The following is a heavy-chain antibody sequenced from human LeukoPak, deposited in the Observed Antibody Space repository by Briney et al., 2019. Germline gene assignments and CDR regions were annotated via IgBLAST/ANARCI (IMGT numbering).Heavy chain of an antibody. J-gene: IGHJ6*02. CDR1: GFTVSSNY. CDR3: PRVTGGNSGGYYSYYYGIDC. D-gene: IGHD1-26*01. CDR2: IYSGGST. Sequence: GGSLRLSCAASGFTVSSNYMSWVRQAPGKGLEWVSVIYSGGSTYYTDSVKGRFTISRHISNTTLSLQINTLTAQDTAVYYSPRVTGGNSGGYYSYYYGIDCGGQ. V-gene: IGHV3-53*01.